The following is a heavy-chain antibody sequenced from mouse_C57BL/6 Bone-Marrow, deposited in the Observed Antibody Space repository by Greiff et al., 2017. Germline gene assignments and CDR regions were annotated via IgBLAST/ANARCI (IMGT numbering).Heavy chain of an antibody. V-gene: IGHV1-72*01. CDR1: GYTFTSYW. CDR2: IEPNSGGT. Sequence: VQLQQPGAELVKPGASVKLSCKASGYTFTSYWMHWVKQRPGRGLEWIGRIEPNSGGTKYNEKFKSKATLTVNKPSSTAYMQLSILTSEDSAVYNCACDYYYGGSYGLAYWGQGTLVTVSA. CDR3: ACDYYYGGSYGLAY. J-gene: IGHJ3*01. D-gene: IGHD1-1*01.